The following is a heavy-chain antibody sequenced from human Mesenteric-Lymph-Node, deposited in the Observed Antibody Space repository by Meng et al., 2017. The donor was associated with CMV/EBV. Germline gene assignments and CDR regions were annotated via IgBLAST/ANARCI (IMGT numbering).Heavy chain of an antibody. V-gene: IGHV3-23*01. CDR3: AKEKSSPAGGSVGFDY. CDR1: GFTFSSYA. D-gene: IGHD6-13*01. CDR2: ISNSGGRT. Sequence: SGFTFSSYAMSWVRQAPGKGLEWVSAISNSGGRTYYADSVKGRLTISRDNSKNTVYLLMNNLRAEDTAVYHCAKEKSSPAGGSVGFDYWGQGTLVTVSS. J-gene: IGHJ4*02.